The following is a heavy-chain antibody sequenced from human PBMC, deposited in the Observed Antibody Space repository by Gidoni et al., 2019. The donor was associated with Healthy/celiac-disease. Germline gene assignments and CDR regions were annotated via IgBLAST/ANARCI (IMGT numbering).Heavy chain of an antibody. J-gene: IGHJ1*01. Sequence: QVQLQQWGAGLLKPSETLSLTCAVYGGSFSGDYWSWIRQPPGKELEGFGEINHSGSNNYNPSHKSRVTIAVDTSKNQFSLKLSSVTAADTAVYYCARGRIAARPSEYFQHWGQGTLVTVSS. CDR3: ARGRIAARPSEYFQH. CDR2: INHSGSN. CDR1: GGSFSGDY. D-gene: IGHD6-6*01. V-gene: IGHV4-34*01.